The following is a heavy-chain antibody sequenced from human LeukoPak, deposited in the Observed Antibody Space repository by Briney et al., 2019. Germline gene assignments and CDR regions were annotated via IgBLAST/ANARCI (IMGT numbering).Heavy chain of an antibody. D-gene: IGHD2-2*01. J-gene: IGHJ6*02. Sequence: PGGSLRLSCAASGFTFSSYSMNWVRQAPGKGLEWVSYISSSSSTIYYADSVKGRFTISRDNAKNSLYLQMNSLRAEDTAVYYCTRGVRPPHCSSTSCYAGYGMDVWGQGTTVTVSS. CDR2: ISSSSSTI. CDR1: GFTFSSYS. CDR3: TRGVRPPHCSSTSCYAGYGMDV. V-gene: IGHV3-48*01.